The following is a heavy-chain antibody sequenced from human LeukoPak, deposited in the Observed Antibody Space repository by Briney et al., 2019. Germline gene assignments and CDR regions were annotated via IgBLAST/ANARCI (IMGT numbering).Heavy chain of an antibody. CDR1: RGTFSTNP. CDR3: AGGEGQFLVPPDY. V-gene: IGHV1-69*13. CDR2: TIPMFRKV. Sequence: GASVKVSCKASRGTFSTNPISWVRQAPGQGLEWMGGTIPMFRKVNYAQKFQDRITITADESTSTAYLELSSLKSDDTAVYYCAGGEGQFLVPPDYWGQGTLVTVSS. J-gene: IGHJ4*02. D-gene: IGHD1-26*01.